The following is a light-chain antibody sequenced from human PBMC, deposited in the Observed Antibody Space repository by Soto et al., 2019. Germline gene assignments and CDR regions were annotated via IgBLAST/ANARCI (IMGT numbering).Light chain of an antibody. CDR1: SSNIASNT. J-gene: IGLJ1*01. V-gene: IGLV1-44*01. CDR2: SND. CDR3: ASWDDSLNGHV. Sequence: QSVLTQPPSASGTPGHRVTVSCSGSSSNIASNTVNWYQQLPGTAPKLLIYSNDQRPSGVPDRFSASKSGTSASLAISGLQSEDEADYYCASWDDSLNGHVFGTGTKLTVL.